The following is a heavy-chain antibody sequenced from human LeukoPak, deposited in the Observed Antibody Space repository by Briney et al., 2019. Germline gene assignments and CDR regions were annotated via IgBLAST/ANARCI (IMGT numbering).Heavy chain of an antibody. J-gene: IGHJ5*02. CDR2: ISRSRSTI. Sequence: PGGSLRLSCAASGFTFSSYSMNWVRQAPGKGLEWVSYISRSRSTIYYADSVKGRFTISRDNAKNSLYLQMSSLRAEDTAVYYCARIGDYGDYGHWFDPWGQGTLVTVSS. CDR1: GFTFSSYS. D-gene: IGHD4-17*01. V-gene: IGHV3-48*01. CDR3: ARIGDYGDYGHWFDP.